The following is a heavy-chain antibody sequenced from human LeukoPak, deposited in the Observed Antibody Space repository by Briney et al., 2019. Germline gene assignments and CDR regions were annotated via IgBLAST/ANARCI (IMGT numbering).Heavy chain of an antibody. CDR1: GFTFSTYA. D-gene: IGHD1-1*01. CDR3: ARENAGGMDV. J-gene: IGHJ6*02. V-gene: IGHV3-21*01. CDR2: ISGSSKHV. Sequence: PGGSLRLSCAASGFTFSTYAMSWVRQAPGKGLEWVSSISGSSKHVYYADLVKGRFTISRDNAKNSLYLQMNSLRAEDTAVYYCARENAGGMDVWGQGTTVTVSS.